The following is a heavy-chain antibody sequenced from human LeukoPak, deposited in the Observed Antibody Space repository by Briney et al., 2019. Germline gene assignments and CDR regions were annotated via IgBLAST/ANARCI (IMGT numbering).Heavy chain of an antibody. J-gene: IGHJ4*02. CDR1: GGSINSYY. CDR2: IYYSGST. Sequence: SETLSLTCTVSGGSINSYYWGWIRQPPGKGLEWIGSIYYSGSTYYNPSLKSRVTIFVDTSKNQFSLNLSSVTAADTAVYYCARHIRNWNPDYWGQGTLVTVSS. V-gene: IGHV4-39*01. D-gene: IGHD1-1*01. CDR3: ARHIRNWNPDY.